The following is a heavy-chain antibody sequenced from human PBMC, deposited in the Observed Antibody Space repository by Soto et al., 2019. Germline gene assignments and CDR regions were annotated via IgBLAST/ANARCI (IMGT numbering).Heavy chain of an antibody. CDR1: GGSISSYY. CDR3: AGLTYYDFWSGYPPGDY. D-gene: IGHD3-3*01. CDR2: IYYSGST. J-gene: IGHJ4*02. V-gene: IGHV4-59*01. Sequence: PSETLSLTCTVSGGSISSYYWSWTRQPPGKGLEWIGYIYYSGSTNYNPSLKSRVTISVDTSKNQFSLKLSSVTAADTAVYYCAGLTYYDFWSGYPPGDYWGQGTLVTVSS.